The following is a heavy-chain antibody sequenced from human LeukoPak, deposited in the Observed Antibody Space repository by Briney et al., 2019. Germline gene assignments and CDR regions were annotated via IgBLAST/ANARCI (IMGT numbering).Heavy chain of an antibody. Sequence: SETLSLTCTVSGGSINSGDYYWNWIRQPPGKALEWVGYIYYSGNTIYNPSLESRVTISVDKSKNQFSLKLSSVTAADTAVYYCARDRGDIVVVVAATPYGMDVWGQGTTVTVSS. CDR2: IYYSGNT. CDR3: ARDRGDIVVVVAATPYGMDV. V-gene: IGHV4-30-4*01. D-gene: IGHD2-15*01. J-gene: IGHJ6*02. CDR1: GGSINSGDYY.